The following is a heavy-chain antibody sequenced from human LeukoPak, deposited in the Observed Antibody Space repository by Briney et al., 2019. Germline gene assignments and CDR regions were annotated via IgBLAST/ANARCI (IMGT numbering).Heavy chain of an antibody. CDR1: GFTFSDYT. CDR3: ARVHRGMGATRLDP. Sequence: GGSLRLSCAASGFTFSDYTMYWVRQGPGKGLEWVSGISASGGSTYYTDSLKGRLTISRDNSKNTLFLQMNSLRAEDTAVYYCARVHRGMGATRLDPWGQGTLVTVSS. D-gene: IGHD1-26*01. CDR2: ISASGGST. V-gene: IGHV3-23*01. J-gene: IGHJ5*02.